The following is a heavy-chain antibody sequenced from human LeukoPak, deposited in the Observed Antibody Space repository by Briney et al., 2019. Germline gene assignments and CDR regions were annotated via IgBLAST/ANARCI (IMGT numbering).Heavy chain of an antibody. D-gene: IGHD2-21*02. CDR2: IYYSGST. J-gene: IGHJ3*02. CDR3: ARWPNVVVTAIHAFDI. Sequence: SETLSLTCTVSGGSISSGGYYWSWIRQHPEKGLEWIGYIYYSGSTYYNPSLKSRVTISVDTSKNQFSLKLSSVAAADTAVYYCARWPNVVVTAIHAFDIWGQGTMVTVSS. CDR1: GGSISSGGYY. V-gene: IGHV4-31*03.